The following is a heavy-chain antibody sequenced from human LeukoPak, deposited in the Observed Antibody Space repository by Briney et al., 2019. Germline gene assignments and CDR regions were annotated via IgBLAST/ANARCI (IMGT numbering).Heavy chain of an antibody. CDR3: ARDPTSGWRPFDY. J-gene: IGHJ4*02. Sequence: PSETLSLTCAVYGGSFSGYYWSWIRQPPGKGLEWIGEINHSGSTNYNPSLKSRVTISVDTSKNQFSLKLSSVTAADTAVYYCARDPTSGWRPFDYWGQGTLVTVSS. D-gene: IGHD6-25*01. V-gene: IGHV4-34*01. CDR2: INHSGST. CDR1: GGSFSGYY.